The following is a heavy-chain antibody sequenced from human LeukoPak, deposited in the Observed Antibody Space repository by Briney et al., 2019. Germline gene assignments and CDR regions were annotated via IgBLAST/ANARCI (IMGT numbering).Heavy chain of an antibody. CDR2: INHSGST. V-gene: IGHV4-34*01. Sequence: PGGSLRLSCAASGFTFSSYAMSWIRQPPGKGLEWIGEINHSGSTNYNPSLKSRVTISVDTSKNQFSLKLSSVTAADTAVYYCARLRADFWSGYQRKHNYYYYYYMDVWGKGTTVTVSS. CDR3: ARLRADFWSGYQRKHNYYYYYYMDV. D-gene: IGHD3-3*01. J-gene: IGHJ6*03. CDR1: GFTFSSYA.